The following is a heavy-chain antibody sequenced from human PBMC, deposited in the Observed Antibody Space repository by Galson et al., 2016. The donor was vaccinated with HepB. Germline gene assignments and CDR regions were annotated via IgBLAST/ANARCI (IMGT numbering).Heavy chain of an antibody. CDR1: GFTFSSFG. D-gene: IGHD6-13*01. Sequence: SLRLSCAASGFTFSSFGMHWVRQGPGKGLEWVAVISYDGSKKYYADSVKGRFTISRDNSKNTLYVQMNSLIAEGTAVYYCAKDPSYYSSNYYYGMDVWGKGTTVTVSS. J-gene: IGHJ6*04. CDR3: AKDPSYYSSNYYYGMDV. V-gene: IGHV3-30*18. CDR2: ISYDGSKK.